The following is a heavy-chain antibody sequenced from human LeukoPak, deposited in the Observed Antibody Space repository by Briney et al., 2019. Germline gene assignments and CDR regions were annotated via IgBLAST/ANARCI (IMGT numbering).Heavy chain of an antibody. CDR2: ISSSSSTI. CDR3: AGGAYYPLYYYYGMDV. D-gene: IGHD3-10*01. V-gene: IGHV3-48*04. J-gene: IGHJ6*02. CDR1: GFTFSSYG. Sequence: GGSLRLSCTASGFTFSSYGMNWVRQAPGKGLEWVSYISSSSSTIYYADSVRGRFTISRDNAKNSLYLQMNSLRAEDTAVYFCAGGAYYPLYYYYGMDVWGQGTTVTVSS.